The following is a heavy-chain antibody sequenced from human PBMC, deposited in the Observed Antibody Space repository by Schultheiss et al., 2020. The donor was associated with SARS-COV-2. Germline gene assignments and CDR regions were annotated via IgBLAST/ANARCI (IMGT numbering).Heavy chain of an antibody. V-gene: IGHV3-15*01. J-gene: IGHJ3*02. D-gene: IGHD3-22*01. CDR1: GFTFSNAW. CDR2: IKSKTDGGTT. Sequence: LSLTCAASGFTFSNAWMSWVRQAPGKGLEWVGRIKSKTDGGTTDYAAPVKGRFTISRDDSKNTLYLQMNSLKTEDTAVYYCTTSTMIVVLNAFDIWGQGTMVTVSS. CDR3: TTSTMIVVLNAFDI.